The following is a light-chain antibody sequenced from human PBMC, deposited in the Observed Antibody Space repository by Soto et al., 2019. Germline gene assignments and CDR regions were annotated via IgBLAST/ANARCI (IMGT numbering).Light chain of an antibody. CDR3: SSYAGSSPLYV. J-gene: IGLJ1*01. CDR1: SSDVGGYKF. Sequence: QSALTQPASVSGSPGQSITISCTGTSSDVGGYKFVSWYQQHPGKVPKLLIYEVTNRPSGVSNRFSASKSGNTASLTISGLQAVDEADYYCSSYAGSSPLYVFGTGTKLTVL. CDR2: EVT. V-gene: IGLV2-14*01.